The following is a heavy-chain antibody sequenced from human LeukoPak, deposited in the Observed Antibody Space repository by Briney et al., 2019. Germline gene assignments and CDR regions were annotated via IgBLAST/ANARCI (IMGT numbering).Heavy chain of an antibody. CDR3: TREGGYSGWFDP. CDR2: ISYSGST. D-gene: IGHD5-18*01. CDR1: GDSFSSYY. Sequence: SETLSLTCTVSGDSFSSYYWSWIRQPPGKGLGWIGYISYSGSTDYNPSLKSRVIVSVDTSKNQFSLKVRSVTAADTAVYYCTREGGYSGWFDPWGQGTLVTVSS. J-gene: IGHJ5*02. V-gene: IGHV4-59*01.